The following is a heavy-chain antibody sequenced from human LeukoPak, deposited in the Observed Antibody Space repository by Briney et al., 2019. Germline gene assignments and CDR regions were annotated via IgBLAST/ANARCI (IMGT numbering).Heavy chain of an antibody. J-gene: IGHJ5*02. CDR3: AAHILTGYYVANWFDP. Sequence: SETLSLTCTVSGGSISTYYWSWIRQPPGKGLEWIGSIYYSGSTYYNPSLKSRVTISVDTSKNQFSLKLSSVTAADTAVYYCAAHILTGYYVANWFDPWGQGTLVTVSS. V-gene: IGHV4-59*05. CDR1: GGSISTYY. CDR2: IYYSGST. D-gene: IGHD3-9*01.